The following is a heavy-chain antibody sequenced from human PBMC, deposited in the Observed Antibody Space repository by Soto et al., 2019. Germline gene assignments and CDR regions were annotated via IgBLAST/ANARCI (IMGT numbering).Heavy chain of an antibody. CDR1: GGSFSGYY. V-gene: IGHV4-34*01. D-gene: IGHD2-15*01. J-gene: IGHJ4*02. CDR2: MNHSGST. Sequence: PXETLSLTCAVYGGSFSGYYWSWIRQPPGKGLEWIGEMNHSGSTNYNPSLKSRVTISVDTSKNQFSLKLSSVTAADTAVHYCARGYYRCVVWKTTRVYFDYWGQVSLVTVSS. CDR3: ARGYYRCVVWKTTRVYFDY.